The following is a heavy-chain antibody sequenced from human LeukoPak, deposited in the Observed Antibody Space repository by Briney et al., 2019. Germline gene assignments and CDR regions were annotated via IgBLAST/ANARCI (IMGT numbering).Heavy chain of an antibody. J-gene: IGHJ4*02. CDR2: IYSGGST. CDR1: GFTFSSNY. D-gene: IGHD3-10*01. V-gene: IGHV3-66*01. CDR3: ASGSMVRGVITVPFDY. Sequence: GGSLRLSCAASGFTFSSNYMSWVRQAPGKGLEWVSVIYSGGSTYYADSVKGRFTISRDNSKNTLYLQMNSLRAEDTAVYYCASGSMVRGVITVPFDYWGQGTLVTVSS.